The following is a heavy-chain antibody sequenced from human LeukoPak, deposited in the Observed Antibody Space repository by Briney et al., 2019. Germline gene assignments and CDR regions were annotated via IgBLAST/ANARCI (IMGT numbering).Heavy chain of an antibody. Sequence: NPGGSLRLSCAASGFTLSDYHMNWVRQAPGKGLEWLSSITTTSHYIYYAGAVRGRFTISRDNAKNSLYLQMNSLRGEDTAVYYCARSGGPGTYHQLRYNWFDPWGQGTLVTVSS. V-gene: IGHV3-21*01. CDR3: ARSGGPGTYHQLRYNWFDP. CDR2: ITTTSHYI. D-gene: IGHD3-10*01. CDR1: GFTLSDYH. J-gene: IGHJ5*02.